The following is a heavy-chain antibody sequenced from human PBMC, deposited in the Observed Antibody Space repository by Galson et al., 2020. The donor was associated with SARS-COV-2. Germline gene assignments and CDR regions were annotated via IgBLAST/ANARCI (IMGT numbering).Heavy chain of an antibody. V-gene: IGHV4-59*01. CDR2: IYYSGSN. CDR1: GGSISSYY. Sequence: TSETLSLTCTVSGGSISSYYWSWIRQPPGKGLEWIGYIYYSGSNNYNPSLKSRVTISVDTSKNQFSLKLSSVTAADTAVYYCARGFDYLGQGTLVAVAA. J-gene: IGHJ4*02. CDR3: ARGFDY.